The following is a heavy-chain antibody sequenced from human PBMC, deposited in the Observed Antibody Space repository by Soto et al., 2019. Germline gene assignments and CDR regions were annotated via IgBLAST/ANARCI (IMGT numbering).Heavy chain of an antibody. J-gene: IGHJ6*02. D-gene: IGHD3-9*01. CDR3: ARADPVGHYDVLTGYITRPPGNYYYGMDV. CDR1: GFTFSSYG. Sequence: GGSLRLSCAASGFTFSSYGMHWVRQAPGKGLEWVAVIWYDGSNKYYADSVKGRFTISRDNSKNTLYLQMNSLRAEDTAVYYCARADPVGHYDVLTGYITRPPGNYYYGMDVWGQGTTVTVSS. CDR2: IWYDGSNK. V-gene: IGHV3-33*01.